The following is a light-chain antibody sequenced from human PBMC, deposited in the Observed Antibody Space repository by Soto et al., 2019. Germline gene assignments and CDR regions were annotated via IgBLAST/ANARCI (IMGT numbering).Light chain of an antibody. J-gene: IGKJ2*01. V-gene: IGKV3-20*01. CDR3: QQYGSSPPYT. CDR1: QTVSSSY. Sequence: EIVLTQSPGTLSLSPGEGATLSCRASQTVSSSYLAWYQQKHGQAPRLLIHAASTRATGIPDRFSGSGSGADFTLTISSLEPEDFAVYYCQQYGSSPPYTFGQGTKVDIK. CDR2: AAS.